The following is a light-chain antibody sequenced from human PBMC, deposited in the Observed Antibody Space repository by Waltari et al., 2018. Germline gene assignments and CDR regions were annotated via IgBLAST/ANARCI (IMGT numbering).Light chain of an antibody. J-gene: IGKJ4*01. Sequence: EIVLTQSPGTLSLSPGDRATLSCRARQSISGSCLAWYQQKPGQAPRLLMYGASSRATAIPDRFSGSGSGTDFTLTISRLEPEDFAVYYCQQYDASSVTFGGGTKVEIK. CDR2: GAS. CDR1: QSISGSC. V-gene: IGKV3-20*01. CDR3: QQYDASSVT.